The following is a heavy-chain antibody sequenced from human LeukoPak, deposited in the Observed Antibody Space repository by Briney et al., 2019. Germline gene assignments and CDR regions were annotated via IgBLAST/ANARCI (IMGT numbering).Heavy chain of an antibody. CDR3: ASRAHFWSGPGG. Sequence: SGGSLRLSCAASGFTFTTYWMSWVRQAPGKGLEWVANIKQDGSEKYYMDSVKGRFTISRDNAKNSLFLQMNGLRAEDTAVYYCASRAHFWSGPGGWGQGTLVTVSS. CDR1: GFTFTTYW. D-gene: IGHD3-3*02. J-gene: IGHJ4*02. V-gene: IGHV3-7*01. CDR2: IKQDGSEK.